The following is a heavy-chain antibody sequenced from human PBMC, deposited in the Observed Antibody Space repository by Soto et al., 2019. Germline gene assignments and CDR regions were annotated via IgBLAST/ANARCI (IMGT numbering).Heavy chain of an antibody. D-gene: IGHD2-21*01. CDR3: ARDSRAECSGPYCGGGDY. V-gene: IGHV3-30-3*01. CDR2: ISYDGSNK. CDR1: GFTFSSYA. Sequence: GGSLRLSCAASGFTFSSYAMHWVRQAPGKGLEWVAVISYDGSNKYYADSVKGRFTISRDNSKNTLYLQMNSLRAEDTAVYYCARDSRAECSGPYCGGGDYWGQGTLVTVSS. J-gene: IGHJ4*02.